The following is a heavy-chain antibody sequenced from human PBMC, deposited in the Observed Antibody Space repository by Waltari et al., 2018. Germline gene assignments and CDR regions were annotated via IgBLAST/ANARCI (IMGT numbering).Heavy chain of an antibody. D-gene: IGHD5-12*01. CDR2: ICPRNGYS. Sequence: QAQLVQSGAEVKKPGASVKVSCKASGYTFTDHYIHWVRQAPGQGPEGMRWICPRNGYSTCAQSFQDKVTMIRNTSISPAYMDVSSLGSDGAAIYYCGRTGYKKPHHFDFWGQGTLVTVSS. CDR3: GRTGYKKPHHFDF. CDR1: GYTFTDHY. V-gene: IGHV1-2*02. J-gene: IGHJ4*02.